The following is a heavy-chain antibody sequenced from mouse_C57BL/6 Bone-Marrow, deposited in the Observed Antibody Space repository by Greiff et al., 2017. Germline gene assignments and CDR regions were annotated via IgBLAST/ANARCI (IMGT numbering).Heavy chain of an antibody. J-gene: IGHJ4*01. Sequence: QVQLQQSGAELMKPGASVKLSCKATGYTFTGYWIEWVKQRPGHGLEWIGEILPGSGSTNSNEKFKGKATFTADTSSNTAYMQLSSLTTEDSAIYYCARYGNYDYYAMDYWGQGTSVTVSS. CDR2: ILPGSGST. CDR3: ARYGNYDYYAMDY. CDR1: GYTFTGYW. D-gene: IGHD2-1*01. V-gene: IGHV1-9*01.